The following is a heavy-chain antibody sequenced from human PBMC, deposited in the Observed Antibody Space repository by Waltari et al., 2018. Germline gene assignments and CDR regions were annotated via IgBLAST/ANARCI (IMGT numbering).Heavy chain of an antibody. CDR2: INHSGST. Sequence: QVQLQQWGAGLLKPSETLSLPCAVYGGSFSGYYWSWIRQPPGKGLEWIGEINHSGSTNDNPSLKCRGTISVDTAKNQFSLKLSSVTAADTAVYYCARGRGGATTMIVVGPWFDPWGQGTLVTVSS. J-gene: IGHJ5*02. D-gene: IGHD3-22*01. CDR1: GGSFSGYY. V-gene: IGHV4-34*01. CDR3: ARGRGGATTMIVVGPWFDP.